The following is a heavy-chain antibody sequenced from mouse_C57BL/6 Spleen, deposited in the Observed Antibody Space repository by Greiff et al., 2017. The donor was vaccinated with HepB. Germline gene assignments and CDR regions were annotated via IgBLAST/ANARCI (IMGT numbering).Heavy chain of an antibody. J-gene: IGHJ3*01. Sequence: VQLQQSGAELVKPGASVKISCKASGYAFSSYWMNWVKQTPVHGLEWIGAIDPETGGTAYNQKFKGKAILTADKSSSTAYMELRSLTSEDSAVYYCRSGVLFAYWGQGTLVTVSA. D-gene: IGHD1-1*02. CDR1: GYAFSSYW. CDR2: IDPETGGT. V-gene: IGHV1-15*01. CDR3: RSGVLFAY.